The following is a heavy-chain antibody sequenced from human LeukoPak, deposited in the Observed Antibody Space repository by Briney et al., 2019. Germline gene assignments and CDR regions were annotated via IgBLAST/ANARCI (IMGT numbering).Heavy chain of an antibody. V-gene: IGHV3-73*01. CDR3: FRYEETSGRFGDS. Sequence: GGSLKLSCAASGFTFYDSAIHWVRQAPGKGLEWLGRIKSKLFNSETAYVESVKGRFTIYKDDSKNMAFLAMNDLKTDDTALYYCFRYEETSGRFGDSWGQGALVTVSS. CDR2: IKSKLFNSET. CDR1: GFTFYDSA. J-gene: IGHJ4*02. D-gene: IGHD3-16*01.